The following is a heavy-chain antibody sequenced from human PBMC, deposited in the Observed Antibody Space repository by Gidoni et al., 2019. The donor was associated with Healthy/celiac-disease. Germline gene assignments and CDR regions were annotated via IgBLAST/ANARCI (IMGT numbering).Heavy chain of an antibody. D-gene: IGHD5-18*01. Sequence: QVQLVQSGAEVKKPGSSVKVSCKASGGTFSSYSISWVRQAPGQGLEWMGRIIPILGIANYAQKFQGRVTITADKSTSTAYMELSSLRSEDTAVYYCAETGYSYAFDIWGQGTMVTVSS. CDR3: AETGYSYAFDI. CDR1: GGTFSSYS. J-gene: IGHJ3*02. CDR2: IIPILGIA. V-gene: IGHV1-69*04.